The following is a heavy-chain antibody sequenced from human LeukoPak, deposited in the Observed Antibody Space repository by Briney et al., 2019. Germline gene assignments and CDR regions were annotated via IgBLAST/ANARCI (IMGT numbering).Heavy chain of an antibody. D-gene: IGHD5-24*01. CDR1: GGSISSYY. Sequence: SETLSLTCSVSGGSISSYYWRWVRQTPGKGLEWIGEIYHSGSPTYNPSLKSRVTISVDKSKTQFSLKLSSVTAADTAVYSCARDDGYNLNYWGQGTLVTVSS. CDR3: ARDDGYNLNY. J-gene: IGHJ4*02. V-gene: IGHV4-59*12. CDR2: IYHSGSP.